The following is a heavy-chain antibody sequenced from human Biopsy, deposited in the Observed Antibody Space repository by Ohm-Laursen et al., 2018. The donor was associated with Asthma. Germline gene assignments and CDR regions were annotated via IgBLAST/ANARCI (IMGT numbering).Heavy chain of an antibody. CDR2: IYYSGTT. CDR3: VRGSSSWHHGPFHYYYGLDV. CDR1: SGSGGYMRRGNYY. D-gene: IGHD6-13*01. Sequence: SDTLSLTCSLSSGSGGYMRRGNYYWGWIRQPPGKGLEWIGSIYYSGTTYYNPSLESRVTVSADTSKNQFSLKLTSVTAADTAVYYCVRGSSSWHHGPFHYYYGLDVWGQRTTATVSS. V-gene: IGHV4-39*01. J-gene: IGHJ6*02.